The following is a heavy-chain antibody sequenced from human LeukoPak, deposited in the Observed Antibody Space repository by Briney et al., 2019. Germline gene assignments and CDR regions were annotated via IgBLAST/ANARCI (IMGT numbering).Heavy chain of an antibody. Sequence: ASVKVSCKASGYTFTSYYMHWVRQAPGQGLEWMGIINPSGGSTSYAQKFQGRVTMTRDTSTSTVYMELSSLRSEDTAVYYCARNGKYGGSYWRSAFDIWGQGTMVTVSS. CDR2: INPSGGST. CDR3: ARNGKYGGSYWRSAFDI. J-gene: IGHJ3*02. V-gene: IGHV1-46*01. D-gene: IGHD1-26*01. CDR1: GYTFTSYY.